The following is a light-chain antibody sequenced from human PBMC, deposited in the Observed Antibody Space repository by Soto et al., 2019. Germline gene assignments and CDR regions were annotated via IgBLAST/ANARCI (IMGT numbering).Light chain of an antibody. J-gene: IGKJ2*01. CDR1: QSLVYSDGNAY. CDR3: MKGTHWPPYT. Sequence: DVVMTQSPLSLPVTLGQPASISCRSSQSLVYSDGNAYLNWFHQRQGQSPRRLIYKASYRASGAPDRLSGSRCGTDLTLKISRVEAEDVEVYYCMKGTHWPPYTFGEGTKLEIK. CDR2: KAS. V-gene: IGKV2-30*01.